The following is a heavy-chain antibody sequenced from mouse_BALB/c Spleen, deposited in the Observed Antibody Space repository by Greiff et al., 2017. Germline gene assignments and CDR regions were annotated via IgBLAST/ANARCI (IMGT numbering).Heavy chain of an antibody. Sequence: QVQLQQSGPELVRPGVSVKISCKGSGYTFTDYAMHWVKQSHAKSLEWIGVISTYYGNTNYNQKFKGKATMTVDKSSSTAYMELARLTSEDSAIYYCARGAYYYGSSDYWGQGTTLTVSS. CDR1: GYTFTDYA. D-gene: IGHD1-1*01. CDR3: ARGAYYYGSSDY. J-gene: IGHJ2*01. CDR2: ISTYYGNT. V-gene: IGHV1-67*01.